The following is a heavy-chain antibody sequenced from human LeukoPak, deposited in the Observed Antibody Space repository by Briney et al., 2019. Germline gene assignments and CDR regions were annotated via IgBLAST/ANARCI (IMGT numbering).Heavy chain of an antibody. V-gene: IGHV3-33*01. CDR1: GFTFSSHG. Sequence: PGGSLRLSCAASGFTFSSHGMYWVRQASGKGLEWVALIWYDGSKKNYADSVKGRFTISRDNSKNTLYLQMNSLRAEDTAVYYCARDISRGSLDYWGQGTLVTVSS. CDR2: IWYDGSKK. J-gene: IGHJ4*02. CDR3: ARDISRGSLDY. D-gene: IGHD2-15*01.